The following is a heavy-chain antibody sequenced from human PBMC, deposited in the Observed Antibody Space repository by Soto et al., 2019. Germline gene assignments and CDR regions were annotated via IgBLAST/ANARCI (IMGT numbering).Heavy chain of an antibody. J-gene: IGHJ4*02. V-gene: IGHV4-39*01. CDR2: IYYSGST. CDR3: ARQNTPYSDYDL. CDR1: GGSISSSSYY. D-gene: IGHD4-17*01. Sequence: SETLSLTCTVSGGSISSSSYYWGWIRQPPGKGLEWIGSIYYSGSTNYNPTLRSRGSITLDMSKSQFSLKLSSVSAADTAMYYCARQNTPYSDYDLWGPGALVTVSS.